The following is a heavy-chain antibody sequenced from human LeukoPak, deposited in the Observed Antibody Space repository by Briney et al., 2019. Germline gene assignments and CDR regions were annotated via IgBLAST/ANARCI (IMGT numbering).Heavy chain of an antibody. V-gene: IGHV1-18*01. Sequence: ASVKVSCKASGYTFTSYGISWVRQAPGQGLEWMGWISAYNGNTNYAQKLQGRVTMTTDTSTSTAYMELRSLRSDDTAVYYCARFSSIFGVVSYYYYDMDVWGQGTTVTVSS. CDR3: ARFSSIFGVVSYYYYDMDV. J-gene: IGHJ6*02. D-gene: IGHD3-3*01. CDR2: ISAYNGNT. CDR1: GYTFTSYG.